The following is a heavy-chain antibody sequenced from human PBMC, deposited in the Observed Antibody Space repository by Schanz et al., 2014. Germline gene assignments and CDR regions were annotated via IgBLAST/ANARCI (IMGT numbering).Heavy chain of an antibody. CDR3: ARYYESDLSSPRHDAFDV. Sequence: EVQLVESGGGLIQPGGSLRLSCAVSGFTVNTNYMSWVRQAPGKGLEWISSMYINSGSTQYADSVKGRFIISRDSSKNALFLQMNSLRAEDTAVYFCARYYESDLSSPRHDAFDVWGQGTVVTVSS. V-gene: IGHV3-66*03. J-gene: IGHJ3*01. D-gene: IGHD3-16*01. CDR2: MYINSGST. CDR1: GFTVNTNY.